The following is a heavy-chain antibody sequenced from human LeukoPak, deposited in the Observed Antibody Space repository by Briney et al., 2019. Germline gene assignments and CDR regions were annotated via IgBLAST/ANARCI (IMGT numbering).Heavy chain of an antibody. CDR3: ARMKVIKGASLDY. V-gene: IGHV3-30-3*01. CDR2: ISFDETKK. CDR1: GFSLSKYA. Sequence: GGSLRLSCAASGFSLSKYAMHWVRQAPGKGLEWVAVISFDETKKYYADSVKGRFTISRDNSNNTLFLQMNSQKTEDTAVYFCARMKVIKGASLDYWGQGSLVTVSS. D-gene: IGHD2/OR15-2a*01. J-gene: IGHJ4*02.